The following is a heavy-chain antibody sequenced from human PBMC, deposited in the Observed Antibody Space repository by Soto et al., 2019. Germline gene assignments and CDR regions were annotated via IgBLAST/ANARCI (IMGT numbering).Heavy chain of an antibody. J-gene: IGHJ2*01. CDR1: GFRFSSYS. CDR3: AVGIAVARGYVDL. Sequence: EVQLVESGGGLVQPGGSLRLSCAASGFRFSSYSMNWVRQAPGKGPEWVSYIDHSSSSVRYVDSVEGRFTISRDNAKDSLRLQMNSLRVEDTAMNYCAVGIAVARGYVDLWGRGTLVTVSS. CDR2: IDHSSSSV. V-gene: IGHV3-48*04. D-gene: IGHD6-19*01.